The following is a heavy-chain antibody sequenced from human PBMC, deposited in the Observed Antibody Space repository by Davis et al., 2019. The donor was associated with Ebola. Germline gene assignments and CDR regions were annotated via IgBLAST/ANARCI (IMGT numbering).Heavy chain of an antibody. CDR3: ARDDRRLSYYYYGMDV. V-gene: IGHV4-39*02. CDR2: IYYSGST. D-gene: IGHD6-25*01. CDR1: GGSISSSTYY. Sequence: SETLSLTCTVSGGSISSSTYYWGWIRQPPGKGLEWIGTIYYSGSTYYNPSLKSRVTISVDTSKNQFSLRLSSVTAADTAVYYCARDDRRLSYYYYGMDVWGQGTTVTVSS. J-gene: IGHJ6*02.